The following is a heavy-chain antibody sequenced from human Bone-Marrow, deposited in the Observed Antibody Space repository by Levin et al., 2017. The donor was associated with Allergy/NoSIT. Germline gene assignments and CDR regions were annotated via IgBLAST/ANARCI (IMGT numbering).Heavy chain of an antibody. CDR2: IKQDGSEN. D-gene: IGHD2-15*01. CDR1: GFTFSSYW. J-gene: IGHJ4*02. CDR3: ARGGEKDRYCSGGSCYYPFDY. Sequence: GGSLRLSCAASGFTFSSYWMSWVRQAPGKGLEWVANIKQDGSENYYVDSVKGRFTISRDNAKNSLYLQMNSLRAEDTAVYYCARGGEKDRYCSGGSCYYPFDYWGQGTLVTVSS. V-gene: IGHV3-7*03.